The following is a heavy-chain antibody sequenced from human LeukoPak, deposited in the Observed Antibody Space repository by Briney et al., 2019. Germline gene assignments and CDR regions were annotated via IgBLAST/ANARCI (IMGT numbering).Heavy chain of an antibody. CDR2: MYHSGNT. CDR1: GNSISSGYY. Sequence: SETLSLTCTVSGNSISSGYYWDWIRQPPGKGLEWIGSMYHSGNTYYNPSLKSRVTISVDTSKNQFSLKLSSVTAADTAVYYCARGLFGQWLNLGNNWFDPWGQGTLDTVSS. CDR3: ARGLFGQWLNLGNNWFDP. D-gene: IGHD6-19*01. J-gene: IGHJ5*02. V-gene: IGHV4-38-2*02.